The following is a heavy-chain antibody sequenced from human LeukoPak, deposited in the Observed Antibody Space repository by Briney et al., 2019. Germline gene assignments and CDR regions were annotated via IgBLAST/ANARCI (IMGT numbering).Heavy chain of an antibody. D-gene: IGHD6-13*01. CDR1: GGSISSYY. CDR3: ARHPGIAAYYYYGMDV. Sequence: PSETLSLTCTVSGGSISSYYWSWIRQPPGKGLEWIGYIYYSGSTNYNPSLKSRVTISVDTSKNQFSLKLGSVTAADTAVYYCARHPGIAAYYYYGMDVWGQGTTVTVSS. V-gene: IGHV4-59*08. J-gene: IGHJ6*02. CDR2: IYYSGST.